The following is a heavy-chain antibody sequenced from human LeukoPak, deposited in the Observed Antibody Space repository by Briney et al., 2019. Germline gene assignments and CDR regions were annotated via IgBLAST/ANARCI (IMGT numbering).Heavy chain of an antibody. CDR3: ATDFWSGEPYYYYGMDV. J-gene: IGHJ6*04. Sequence: ASVKVSCKASGYTFTGYYMHWVRQAPGQGLEWMGGFDPEDGETIYAQKFQGRVTMTEDTSTDTAYMELSSLRSEDTAVYYCATDFWSGEPYYYYGMDVWGRGTTVTVSS. CDR2: FDPEDGET. D-gene: IGHD3-3*01. CDR1: GYTFTGYY. V-gene: IGHV1-24*01.